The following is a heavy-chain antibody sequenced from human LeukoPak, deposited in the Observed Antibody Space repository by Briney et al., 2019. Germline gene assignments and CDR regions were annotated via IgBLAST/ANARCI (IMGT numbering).Heavy chain of an antibody. J-gene: IGHJ3*02. V-gene: IGHV4-59*01. CDR3: ARGSGITMIVVVIDDAFDI. Sequence: PSETLSLTCTVSGGSISTYYWSWIRQPPGKGLEWIGYICHSGSTNYNPSLKSRVTISVDTSKNQFSLKLSSVTAADTAVYYCARGSGITMIVVVIDDAFDIWGQGTMVTVSS. CDR2: ICHSGST. CDR1: GGSISTYY. D-gene: IGHD3-22*01.